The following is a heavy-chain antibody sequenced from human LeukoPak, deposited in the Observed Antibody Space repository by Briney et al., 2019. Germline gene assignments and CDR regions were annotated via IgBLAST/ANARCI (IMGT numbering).Heavy chain of an antibody. V-gene: IGHV3-48*01. Sequence: PGGSLRLSCAASGFTFSSYSMNWVRQAPGKGLEWVSYISSSSSTIYYADSVKGRFTISRDNAKNSLYLQMNSLRAEDTAVYYCARDPSYYYDSSGYYYRWPEIFDYWGQGTLVTVSS. CDR3: ARDPSYYYDSSGYYYRWPEIFDY. CDR1: GFTFSSYS. D-gene: IGHD3-22*01. J-gene: IGHJ4*02. CDR2: ISSSSSTI.